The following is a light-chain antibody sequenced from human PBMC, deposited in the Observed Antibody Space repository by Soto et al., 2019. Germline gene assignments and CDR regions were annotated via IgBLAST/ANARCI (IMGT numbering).Light chain of an antibody. V-gene: IGKV1-39*01. Sequence: DIRMTRSPASLSASVGDRVTITCRASQTISNYLNWYQQKPGAAPKLLIYSASTLQSGVPSRFSGSGFGTDYTLTISSLQPADFAVYYCQQTFRTPHTFGQGTKVDIK. CDR1: QTISNY. CDR2: SAS. CDR3: QQTFRTPHT. J-gene: IGKJ2*01.